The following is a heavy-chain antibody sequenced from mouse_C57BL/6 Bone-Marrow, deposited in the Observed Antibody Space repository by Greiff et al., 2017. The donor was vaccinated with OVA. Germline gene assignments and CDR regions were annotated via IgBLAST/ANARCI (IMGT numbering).Heavy chain of an antibody. CDR1: GYTFTSYD. CDR2: IYPRDGST. Sequence: QVQLQQSGPELVKPGASVKLSCKASGYTFTSYDINWVKQRPGQGLEWIGWIYPRDGSTEYNEKFKGKATLTVDTSSSTAYMELHSLTSEDSAVYFCARADYYGYWYFDVWGTGTTVTVSS. D-gene: IGHD1-1*01. J-gene: IGHJ1*03. V-gene: IGHV1-85*01. CDR3: ARADYYGYWYFDV.